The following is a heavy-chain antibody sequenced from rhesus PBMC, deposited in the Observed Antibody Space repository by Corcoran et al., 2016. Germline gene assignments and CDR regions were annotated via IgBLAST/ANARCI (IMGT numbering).Heavy chain of an antibody. CDR1: GGSISTSW. Sequence: QLRLPESGPGLVKPSETLSLTCAVSGGSISTSWWNWIRQSSGRKFEWIGRILPSNGETHYNPSLDSRVTISIDTSKNQFSLKLTSMTAADTAVYYCGRPGYDNDFWGQGILVTVSS. V-gene: IGHV4-173*01. CDR2: ILPSNGET. D-gene: IGHD2-2*01. CDR3: GRPGYDNDF. J-gene: IGHJ4*01.